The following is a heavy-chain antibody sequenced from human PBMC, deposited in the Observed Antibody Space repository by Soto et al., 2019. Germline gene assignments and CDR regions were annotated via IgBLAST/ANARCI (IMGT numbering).Heavy chain of an antibody. CDR2: IYYSGST. CDR1: GYSISNTNW. V-gene: IGHV4-28*01. Sequence: QVQLQESGPGLVKPSDTLSLTCAVSGYSISNTNWWGWIRQPPGKGLEWIGYIYYSGSTYYNPSRKRRVTMSVDTSKNQFSLKLSSVTAVDTAVYYCARMGIVGATTLDYWGQGTLVTVSS. J-gene: IGHJ4*02. CDR3: ARMGIVGATTLDY. D-gene: IGHD1-26*01.